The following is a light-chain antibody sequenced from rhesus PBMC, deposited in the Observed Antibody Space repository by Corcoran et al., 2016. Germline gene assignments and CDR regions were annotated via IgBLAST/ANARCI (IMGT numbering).Light chain of an antibody. Sequence: DIQMTQSPSSLSASVGDRVTISCRASQAISNWLAWYQQKPGKAPNLLIYRASNLDAGVPSRFTGSGSGTDFTLTNSSLQPEDIASYYCQQHDTFPDSFGQGTKLEIK. V-gene: IGKV1-69*01. CDR2: RAS. CDR1: QAISNW. CDR3: QQHDTFPDS. J-gene: IGKJ2*01.